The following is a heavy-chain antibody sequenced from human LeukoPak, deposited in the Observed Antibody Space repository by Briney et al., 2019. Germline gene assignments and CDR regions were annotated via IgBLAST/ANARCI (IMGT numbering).Heavy chain of an antibody. J-gene: IGHJ4*02. D-gene: IGHD3-10*01. Sequence: GGSLRLSCAASGFTFRSNSMSWVRQAPGKGLEWVSAITGTGENTYYADFVRGRFTISIDNSNNTLYLQMNSLRAEDTAVYYCAKIGGYFDYWGQGTLVTVSS. CDR3: AKIGGYFDY. CDR1: GFTFRSNS. V-gene: IGHV3-23*01. CDR2: ITGTGENT.